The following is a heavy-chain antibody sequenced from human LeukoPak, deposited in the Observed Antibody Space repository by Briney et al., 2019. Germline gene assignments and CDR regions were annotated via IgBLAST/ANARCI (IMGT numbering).Heavy chain of an antibody. V-gene: IGHV3-30*18. J-gene: IGHJ4*02. Sequence: GGSLRLSCAASGFTVSSNYMSWVRQAPGKGLEWVAVMSYDGSNKYYADSVKGRLTISRDNSKNTLYLQMNSLRTEDTAVYYCAKDERCSSTSCPLYSSSWYDYWGQGTLVTVSS. D-gene: IGHD2-2*01. CDR1: GFTVSSNY. CDR3: AKDERCSSTSCPLYSSSWYDY. CDR2: MSYDGSNK.